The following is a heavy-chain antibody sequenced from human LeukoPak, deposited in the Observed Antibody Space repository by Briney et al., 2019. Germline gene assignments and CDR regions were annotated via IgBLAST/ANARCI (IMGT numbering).Heavy chain of an antibody. D-gene: IGHD2-15*01. CDR1: GFTFSSYV. Sequence: GGSLRLSCAASGFTFSSYVMHWVRQAPGKGLEWVAVISYDGSNKYYADSVKGRFTISRDNSKNTLYLQMNSLRAEDTAVYYCAREKTATYDAFDIWGQGTMVTVSS. V-gene: IGHV3-30*04. CDR2: ISYDGSNK. J-gene: IGHJ3*02. CDR3: AREKTATYDAFDI.